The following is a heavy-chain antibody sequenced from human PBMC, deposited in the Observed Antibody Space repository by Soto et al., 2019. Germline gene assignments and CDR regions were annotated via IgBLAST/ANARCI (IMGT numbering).Heavy chain of an antibody. CDR3: AKEEESQTLDY. CDR2: ISPFTGNI. V-gene: IGHV1-18*01. CDR1: CYTVRNYG. Sequence: SGEVWCKDSCYTVRNYGVSWERQAPVQGLEWMGWISPFTGNIKYGQKFQGRVTMTTDTSTSIAYTELTSLRSADTAVYYCAKEEESQTLDYWGQGTLVTVCS. J-gene: IGHJ4*02.